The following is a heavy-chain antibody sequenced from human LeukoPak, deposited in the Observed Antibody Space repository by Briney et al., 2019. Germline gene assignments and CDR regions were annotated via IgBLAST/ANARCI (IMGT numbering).Heavy chain of an antibody. Sequence: PGGSLRLSCAASALXINNFWIHWVRRGPGKGLEWVSRIYKDATITTYADSVKGRFTVSRDNVKNMVYLDMNGLRGDDTAVYYCARSGIGRAFDIWGQGATVTVSS. V-gene: IGHV3-74*03. CDR3: ARSGIGRAFDI. CDR2: IYKDATIT. CDR1: ALXINNFW. J-gene: IGHJ3*02. D-gene: IGHD3-10*01.